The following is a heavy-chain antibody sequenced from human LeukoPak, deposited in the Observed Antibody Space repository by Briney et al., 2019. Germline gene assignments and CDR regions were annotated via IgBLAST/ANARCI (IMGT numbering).Heavy chain of an antibody. CDR2: VHYSGIS. CDR3: ARHETGETYPLNY. J-gene: IGHJ4*02. Sequence: SETLSLTCSVSGASISSYYWGWIRLPPGKGLEYIGYVHYSGISNYNPSLNSRVTMSVDTSKNQFSLTLSSVTAADTAVYYCARHETGETYPLNYWGQGTLVTVSS. CDR1: GASISSYY. D-gene: IGHD3-16*01. V-gene: IGHV4-59*08.